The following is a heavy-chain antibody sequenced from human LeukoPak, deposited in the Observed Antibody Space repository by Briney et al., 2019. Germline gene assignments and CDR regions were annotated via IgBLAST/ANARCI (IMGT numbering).Heavy chain of an antibody. V-gene: IGHV3-48*01. CDR1: GFTFSSYS. CDR2: ISSSSSII. Sequence: GGSLRLSCAASGFTFSSYSMNWVRQAPGKGLEWVSYISSSSSIIYYADSVKGRFTISRDNAKNSLYLQMNSLRAEDTAVYYCARGVPETEDPYFDYWGQGTLVTVSS. D-gene: IGHD1-1*01. J-gene: IGHJ4*02. CDR3: ARGVPETEDPYFDY.